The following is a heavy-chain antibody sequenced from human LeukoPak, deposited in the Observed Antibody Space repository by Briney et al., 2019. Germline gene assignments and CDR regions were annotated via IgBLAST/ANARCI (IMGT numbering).Heavy chain of an antibody. D-gene: IGHD6-13*01. CDR2: ISSTSKHR. V-gene: IGHV3-21*06. CDR3: ATRVTADSFVAFDI. J-gene: IGHJ3*02. Sequence: GGSLRLSCPASGFIFRSFSMTWVRQAPGKGLEWVAAISSTSKHRYHADSVKGRFTISRDNDKNSLFLQMNSRSAEDTALYYCATRVTADSFVAFDIWGQATMVTASS. CDR1: GFIFRSFS.